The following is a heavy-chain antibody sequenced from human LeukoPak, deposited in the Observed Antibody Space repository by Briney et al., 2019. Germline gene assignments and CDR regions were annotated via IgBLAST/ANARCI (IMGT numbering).Heavy chain of an antibody. J-gene: IGHJ4*02. D-gene: IGHD4-11*01. CDR1: GGSISSGGYY. CDR2: IYYSGST. Sequence: QPSETLSLTCTVSGGSISSGGYYWSWIRQHPGKGLEWIGYIYYSGSTYYNPSLKSRVTISVDTSKNQFSLKLSSVTAADTAVYYCARGVTPGEFHYWGQGTLVTVSS. CDR3: ARGVTPGEFHY. V-gene: IGHV4-31*03.